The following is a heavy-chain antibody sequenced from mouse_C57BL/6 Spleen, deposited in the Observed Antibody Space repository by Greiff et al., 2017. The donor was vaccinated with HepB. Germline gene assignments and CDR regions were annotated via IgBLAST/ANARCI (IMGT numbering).Heavy chain of an antibody. V-gene: IGHV1-59*01. J-gene: IGHJ1*03. CDR2: IDPSDSYT. CDR3: ARRNYYGSSPYWYFDV. D-gene: IGHD1-1*01. CDR1: GYTFTSYW. Sequence: VQLQQPGAELVRPGTSVKLSCKASGYTFTSYWMHWVKQRPGQGLEWIGVIDPSDSYTNYNQKFKGKATLTVDTSSSTAYMQLSSLTSEDSAVYYCARRNYYGSSPYWYFDVWGTGTTVTVSS.